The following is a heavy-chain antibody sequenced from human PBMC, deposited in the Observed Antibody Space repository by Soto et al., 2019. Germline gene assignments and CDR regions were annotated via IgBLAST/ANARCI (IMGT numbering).Heavy chain of an antibody. Sequence: SETLSLTCTVSGGSISSYYWSWIRQPPGKGLEWIGYIYYSGSTNYNPSLKSRVTISVDTSKNQFSLKLSSVTAAGTAVYYCARAWGRVFDYWGQGTLVSVSS. J-gene: IGHJ4*02. V-gene: IGHV4-59*01. CDR2: IYYSGST. CDR3: ARAWGRVFDY. CDR1: GGSISSYY. D-gene: IGHD3-16*01.